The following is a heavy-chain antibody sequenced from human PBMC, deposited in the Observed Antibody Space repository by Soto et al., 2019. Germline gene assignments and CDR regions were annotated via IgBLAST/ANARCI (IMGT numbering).Heavy chain of an antibody. CDR1: GFTFNSFA. D-gene: IGHD6-19*01. J-gene: IGHJ5*02. CDR2: ISGSGGVS. Sequence: EVQLLQSGGGLVQPGGSLRLSCAASGFTFNSFAMNWVHQAPGRGLEWVSMISGSGGVSYYSDSVRGRFTISRDNSKSTLNLQMNGLRDEDTAIYYCATRYSTGWSRYNWSGPWGQGTLVTVSS. V-gene: IGHV3-23*01. CDR3: ATRYSTGWSRYNWSGP.